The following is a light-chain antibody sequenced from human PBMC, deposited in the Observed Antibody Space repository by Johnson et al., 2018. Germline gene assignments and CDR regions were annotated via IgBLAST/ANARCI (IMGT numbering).Light chain of an antibody. J-gene: IGLJ1*01. CDR3: GTWDSSLSSGKV. Sequence: QSVLTQPPSVSAAPGQKVTISCSGSSSNIGNNYVSWYQQLPGTAPKLLIYENNKRPSGIPDRFSGSKSGTSATLGITGIQTGDEADYYCGTWDSSLSSGKVFGTVTKFTVL. V-gene: IGLV1-51*02. CDR1: SSNIGNNY. CDR2: ENN.